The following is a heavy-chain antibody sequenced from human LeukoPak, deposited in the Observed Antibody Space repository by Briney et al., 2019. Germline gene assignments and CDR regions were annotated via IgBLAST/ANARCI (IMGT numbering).Heavy chain of an antibody. J-gene: IGHJ6*03. CDR2: ISAYNGNT. Sequence: ASVKVSCKASGYTFTSYGISWVRQAPGQGLEWMGWISAYNGNTNYAQKLQGRVTMTTDTSTSTAYMELRSLRSDDTAVYYCARGLEAARGYYYYYYMDVWGKGTTVTVSS. V-gene: IGHV1-18*01. CDR3: ARGLEAARGYYYYYYMDV. CDR1: GYTFTSYG. D-gene: IGHD6-6*01.